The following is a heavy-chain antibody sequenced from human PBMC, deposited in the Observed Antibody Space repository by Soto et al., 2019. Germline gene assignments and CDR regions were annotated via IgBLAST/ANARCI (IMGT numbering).Heavy chain of an antibody. CDR3: AKNGQPPYYYYGLDV. D-gene: IGHD2-8*01. CDR1: GYTFSRYG. CDR2: ISGYNGDT. V-gene: IGHV1-18*01. Sequence: QGQLVQSGGEVKKSGASVKVSCKASGYTFSRYGISWERQAPGQGLEWMGWISGYNGDTNYAQKFQGRVTMTIDTSTTTAYMELRSMTSDDTAVYYCAKNGQPPYYYYGLDVWGQGTTVTVSS. J-gene: IGHJ6*02.